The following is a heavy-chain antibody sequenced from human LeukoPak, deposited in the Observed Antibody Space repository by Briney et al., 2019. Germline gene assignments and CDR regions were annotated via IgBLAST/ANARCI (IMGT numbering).Heavy chain of an antibody. V-gene: IGHV1-2*02. J-gene: IGHJ4*02. Sequence: ASVLVSCKASGYTFTAYYLHWVRQAPGQGLEWMAWINPNSGGTNYEQKFQGRVTMTRDTSISTAYMELRRLRSDDSAVYYCAREGYNYAYGWGQGTLVTVSS. CDR3: AREGYNYAYG. CDR1: GYTFTAYY. CDR2: INPNSGGT. D-gene: IGHD5-18*01.